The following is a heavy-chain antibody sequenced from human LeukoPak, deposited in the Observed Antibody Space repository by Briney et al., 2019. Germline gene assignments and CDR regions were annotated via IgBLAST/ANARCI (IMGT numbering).Heavy chain of an antibody. CDR1: GYSFTSYW. Sequence: GESLKISCKGSGYSFTSYWIGWVRQMPGKGLEWMGIIYPGDSDTRYSPSFQGQVIISVDKSISTAYLQWSSLKASDTATYYCARHGHCTTGVCYSQYYYYMDVWGKGTTVTVSS. V-gene: IGHV5-51*01. D-gene: IGHD2-8*01. J-gene: IGHJ6*03. CDR2: IYPGDSDT. CDR3: ARHGHCTTGVCYSQYYYYMDV.